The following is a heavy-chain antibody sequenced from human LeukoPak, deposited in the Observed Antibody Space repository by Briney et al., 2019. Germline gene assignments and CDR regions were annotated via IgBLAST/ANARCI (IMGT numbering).Heavy chain of an antibody. CDR2: IYHSGST. D-gene: IGHD3-10*01. CDR1: GGSISSGGYS. V-gene: IGHV4-30-2*01. CDR3: ARARITMVRGVMVSSWFDP. J-gene: IGHJ5*02. Sequence: SQTLSLTCAVSGGSISSGGYSWSWIRQPPGKGLEWVGYIYHSGSTYYNPSLKSRVTISVDRSKNQFSLKLSSVTAADTAVYYCARARITMVRGVMVSSWFDPWGQGTLVTVSS.